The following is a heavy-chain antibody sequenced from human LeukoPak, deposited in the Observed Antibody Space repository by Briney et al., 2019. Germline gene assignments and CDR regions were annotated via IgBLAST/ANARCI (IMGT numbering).Heavy chain of an antibody. CDR1: GGSFSGYY. V-gene: IGHV4-34*01. J-gene: IGHJ4*02. D-gene: IGHD4-17*01. CDR3: ARDPSTVTTPDY. CDR2: INHSGST. Sequence: SETLSLTCAVYGGSFSGYYWSWIRQPPGKGLEWIGEINHSGSTNYNPSLKSRVTISVDTSKYQFSLKLSSVTAADTAVYYCARDPSTVTTPDYWGQGTLVTVSS.